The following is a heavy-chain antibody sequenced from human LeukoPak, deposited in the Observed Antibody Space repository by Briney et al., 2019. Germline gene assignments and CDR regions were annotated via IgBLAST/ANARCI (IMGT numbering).Heavy chain of an antibody. D-gene: IGHD3-10*01. CDR1: GGSISSRY. J-gene: IGHJ4*02. V-gene: IGHV4-59*11. CDR2: IYYSGNT. CDR3: AREGPMFDSGSYSKSLGY. Sequence: PSETLSLTCTVSGGSISSRYWSWIRQPPGKGLEWIGYIYYSGNTNYNPSLKSRVTISVDTSKNQFSLKLSSVTAADTAVYYCAREGPMFDSGSYSKSLGYWGQGILVTVSS.